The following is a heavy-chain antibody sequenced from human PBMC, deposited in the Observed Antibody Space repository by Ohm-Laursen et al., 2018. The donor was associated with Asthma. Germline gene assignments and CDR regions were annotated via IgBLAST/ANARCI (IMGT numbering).Heavy chain of an antibody. CDR3: AREMTVETRAFDI. J-gene: IGHJ4*02. D-gene: IGHD4-23*01. Sequence: TLSLTCTVSGDSIKSGIYYWSWIRQPPGKGLEWIAYIYFTGSTYYNPSLKSRVALSIDTSTSQFSLKLSSVTAADTAVYYCAREMTVETRAFDIRGQGTLVTVSS. V-gene: IGHV4-31*02. CDR2: IYFTGST. CDR1: GDSIKSGIYY.